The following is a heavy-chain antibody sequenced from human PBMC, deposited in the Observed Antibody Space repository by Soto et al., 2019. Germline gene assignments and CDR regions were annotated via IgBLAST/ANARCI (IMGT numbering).Heavy chain of an antibody. CDR3: ATESGSTYGYFDH. Sequence: SETLSLTCTVSGGSVTSDEDYWTWIRQSPGKGLEWIGYISNSGSTGYNPSLKTRPSMSVDRSKNQFTLRLTSVTAADTAVYFCATESGSTYGYFDHWGQGTQVTVSS. V-gene: IGHV4-30-4*01. CDR2: ISNSGST. J-gene: IGHJ4*02. D-gene: IGHD5-18*01. CDR1: GGSVTSDEDY.